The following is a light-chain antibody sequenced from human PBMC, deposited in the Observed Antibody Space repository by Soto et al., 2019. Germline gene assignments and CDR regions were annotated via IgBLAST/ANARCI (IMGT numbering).Light chain of an antibody. V-gene: IGKV3D-15*01. CDR1: QSAGNF. J-gene: IGKJ5*01. CDR2: YIS. Sequence: PATLSLSPGERATLSCRASQSAGNFLAWYQQKPGQAPRLLIYYISTRATGIPARFSGSGSGTEFTLTINSLQSEDSAVYYCQQHNQWPITFVQGTRLEIK. CDR3: QQHNQWPIT.